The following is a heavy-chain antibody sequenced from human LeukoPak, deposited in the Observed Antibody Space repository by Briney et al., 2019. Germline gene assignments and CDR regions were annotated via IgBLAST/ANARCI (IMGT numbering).Heavy chain of an antibody. V-gene: IGHV1-2*02. J-gene: IGHJ4*02. D-gene: IGHD3/OR15-3a*01. CDR2: INPNSGDT. CDR3: ARGYVWIEMGLGY. CDR1: GYTFTSYD. Sequence: ASVKVSCKASGYTFTSYDINWVRQAPGQGLEWMGGINPNSGDTNFAQKFQGRVTMTRDTSISTAYMELSGLRSDDTAIYYCARGYVWIEMGLGYWGQGTLVTVSS.